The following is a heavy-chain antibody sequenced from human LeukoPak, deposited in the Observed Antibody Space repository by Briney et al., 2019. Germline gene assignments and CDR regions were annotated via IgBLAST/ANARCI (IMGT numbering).Heavy chain of an antibody. Sequence: GGSLRLSCAASGFTFSSYWMHWVRHAPGKGLVWVSRINSDGSSTSYADSVKGRFTISRDNAKNTLYLQMNSLRAEDTAVYYCARGGIAGALDYWGQGTLVTVSS. D-gene: IGHD1-26*01. J-gene: IGHJ4*02. V-gene: IGHV3-74*01. CDR2: INSDGSST. CDR3: ARGGIAGALDY. CDR1: GFTFSSYW.